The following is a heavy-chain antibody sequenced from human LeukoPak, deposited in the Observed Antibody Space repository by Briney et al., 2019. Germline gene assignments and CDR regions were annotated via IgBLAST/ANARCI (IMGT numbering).Heavy chain of an antibody. CDR1: GGTFSSYA. J-gene: IGHJ3*02. Sequence: SVKVSCKASGGTFSSYAISWVRQAPGQGLEWMGRIIPILGIANYAQKFQGRVTITADKSTSTAYMELSSLRSEDTAVYYCARGGTRVSTYGAFDMWGQGTKVTVSS. CDR2: IIPILGIA. V-gene: IGHV1-69*04. CDR3: ARGGTRVSTYGAFDM. D-gene: IGHD1/OR15-1a*01.